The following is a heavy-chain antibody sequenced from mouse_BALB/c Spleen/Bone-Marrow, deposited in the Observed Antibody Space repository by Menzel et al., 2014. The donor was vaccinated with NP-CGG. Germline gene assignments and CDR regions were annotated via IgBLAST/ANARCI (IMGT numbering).Heavy chain of an antibody. Sequence: QVHVKQSGAELARPGASVKMSCKASGYTFTSYTIQWVKRRPGQGLEWVGYIVPSSGYTDYNQNFKDKTTLTADKSSSTAYMQLSSLTSADSAVYYCAREARTGAWFAYGGQGTLVTVSA. J-gene: IGHJ3*01. D-gene: IGHD4-1*01. CDR2: IVPSSGYT. CDR3: AREARTGAWFAY. V-gene: IGHV1-4*02. CDR1: GYTFTSYT.